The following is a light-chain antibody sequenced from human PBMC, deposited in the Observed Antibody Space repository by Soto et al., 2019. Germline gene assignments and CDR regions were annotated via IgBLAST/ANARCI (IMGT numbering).Light chain of an antibody. CDR1: QSVGSS. CDR2: DAF. Sequence: EIVLTQSPATLSLSPGERATLSCRASQSVGSSLAWYQQRPGQAPRLLIYDAFIRATGIPARFSGSESGTDFTLTISSLQPDDFATYYCQQYTTYPLTFGQGTKLEIK. V-gene: IGKV3-11*01. CDR3: QQYTTYPLT. J-gene: IGKJ2*01.